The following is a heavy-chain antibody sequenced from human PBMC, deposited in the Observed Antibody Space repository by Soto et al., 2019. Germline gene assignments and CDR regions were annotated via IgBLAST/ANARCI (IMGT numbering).Heavy chain of an antibody. CDR1: GFTFSSSA. Sequence: QHGGSLKLSSAASGFTFSSSAMSWVRQAPGKGLEWVSAISGSGGSTYYADSVKGRFTISRDNSKDTLYMQMNSLRAEDTAVYYCARKRQASWDDYWGQGTLVTVSS. J-gene: IGHJ4*02. D-gene: IGHD1-26*01. CDR2: ISGSGGST. V-gene: IGHV3-23*01. CDR3: ARKRQASWDDY.